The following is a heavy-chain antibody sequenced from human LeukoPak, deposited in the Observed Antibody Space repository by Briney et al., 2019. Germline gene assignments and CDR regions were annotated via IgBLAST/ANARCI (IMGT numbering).Heavy chain of an antibody. Sequence: GGTLRLSCAASGFTFSGYGMSWVRQAPGKGLEWVSAISGSGGSTYYADSVKGRFTISRDNSKNTLYLQMNNLRAEDTAIYYCAKDLNWFDPWGQGTLVIVSS. CDR3: AKDLNWFDP. CDR2: ISGSGGST. CDR1: GFTFSGYG. J-gene: IGHJ5*02. V-gene: IGHV3-23*01.